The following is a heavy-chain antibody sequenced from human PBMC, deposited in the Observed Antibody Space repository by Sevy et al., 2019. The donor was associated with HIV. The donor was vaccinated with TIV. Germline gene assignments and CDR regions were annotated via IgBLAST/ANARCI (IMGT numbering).Heavy chain of an antibody. V-gene: IGHV3-7*01. CDR1: GFTFSAYW. D-gene: IGHD3-16*01. J-gene: IGHJ4*02. CDR2: IKSDGSDK. CDR3: AQETVGRFDS. Sequence: GGSLRLSCAASGFTFSAYWMNWVRLAPGKGLEWVANIKSDGSDKHYVDSVEGRFTISRDNAKNSLYLQMNSLRVEDTAGYYCAQETVGRFDSWGQGTLVTVSS.